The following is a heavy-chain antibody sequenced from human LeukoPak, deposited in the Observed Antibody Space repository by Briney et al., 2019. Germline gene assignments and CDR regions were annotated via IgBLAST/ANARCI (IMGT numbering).Heavy chain of an antibody. Sequence: SETLSLTCAVSGGSISRSNWWSWVRQPPGKGLEWVGEIYHSGSTNYNPSLKRRVTISVDKSKNQFSLKLSSVTAAATGVYYCARAGYSSSWYVGRYFQHWGQGTLVTVSS. D-gene: IGHD6-13*01. CDR1: GGSISRSNW. CDR3: ARAGYSSSWYVGRYFQH. V-gene: IGHV4-4*02. J-gene: IGHJ1*01. CDR2: IYHSGST.